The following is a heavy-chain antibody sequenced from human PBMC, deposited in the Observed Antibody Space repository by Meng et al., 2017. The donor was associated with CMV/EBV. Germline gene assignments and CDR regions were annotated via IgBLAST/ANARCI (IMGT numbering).Heavy chain of an antibody. CDR3: ARVEHDFWSAPEGANWFDP. CDR1: GYTFTSYY. CDR2: INPSGGST. D-gene: IGHD3-3*01. V-gene: IGHV1-46*01. Sequence: ASVKVSCKASGYTFTSYYMHWVRQAPGQGLEWMGIINPSGGSTSYAQKFQGRVTMTTDTSTSTAYMELRSLRSDDTAVYYCARVEHDFWSAPEGANWFDPWGQGTLVTVSS. J-gene: IGHJ5*02.